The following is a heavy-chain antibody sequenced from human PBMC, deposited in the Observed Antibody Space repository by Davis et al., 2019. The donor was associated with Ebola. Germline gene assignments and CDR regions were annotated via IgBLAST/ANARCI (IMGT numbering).Heavy chain of an antibody. J-gene: IGHJ4*02. CDR2: IYSGGST. CDR1: GFTVSSNY. Sequence: GESLKISCAASGFTVSSNYMSWVRQAPGKGLEWVSVIYSGGSTYYADSVKGRFTISRDNSKNTLYLQMNSLRAEDTAVYYCAKESGFSRYPYYFDYWGQGTLVTVSS. V-gene: IGHV3-66*01. CDR3: AKESGFSRYPYYFDY. D-gene: IGHD3-10*01.